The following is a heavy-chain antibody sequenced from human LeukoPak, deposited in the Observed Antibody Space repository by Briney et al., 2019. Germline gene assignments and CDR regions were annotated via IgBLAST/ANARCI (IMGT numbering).Heavy chain of an antibody. CDR3: AREGRDSSGYSAFDI. V-gene: IGHV4-30-2*01. CDR2: IYHSGST. Sequence: PSETLSLTGAVSGGSISSGGYSWSWIRQPPGKGLEWIGYIYHSGSTYYNPSLKSRVTISVDRSKNQFSLKLSSVTAADTAVYYCAREGRDSSGYSAFDIWGQGTMVTVSS. CDR1: GGSISSGGYS. J-gene: IGHJ3*02. D-gene: IGHD3-22*01.